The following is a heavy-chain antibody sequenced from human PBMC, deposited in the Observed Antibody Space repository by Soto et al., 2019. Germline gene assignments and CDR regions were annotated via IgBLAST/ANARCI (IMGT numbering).Heavy chain of an antibody. D-gene: IGHD3-16*01. J-gene: IGHJ5*02. CDR3: ARVIRGGVFDP. V-gene: IGHV4-59*01. Sequence: QEQLQQSGPRLVKPSETLSLTCTASGAYLTTYYWTWIRQPPGKGLEWIGHIHDSGHTNYRPSLDIQVTISVDTSKNQFSRTVTSVTAADSAVYYCARVIRGGVFDPWGQGTLVTVSS. CDR2: IHDSGHT. CDR1: GAYLTTYY.